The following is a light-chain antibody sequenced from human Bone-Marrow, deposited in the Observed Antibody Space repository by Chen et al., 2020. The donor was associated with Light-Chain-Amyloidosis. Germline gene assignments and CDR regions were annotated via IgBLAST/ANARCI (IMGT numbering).Light chain of an antibody. V-gene: IGLV3-25*03. Sequence: SYELTQPPSVSVSPGQTARFTCSGDDLPTKYSYWYQQKPGQAPVLVIHRDTERPSGISERFPGSSAGTTATLTSSGVQAEDEADYHCQSADSSGTYAVIFGGGTKLTV. J-gene: IGLJ2*01. CDR3: QSADSSGTYAVI. CDR1: DLPTKY. CDR2: RDT.